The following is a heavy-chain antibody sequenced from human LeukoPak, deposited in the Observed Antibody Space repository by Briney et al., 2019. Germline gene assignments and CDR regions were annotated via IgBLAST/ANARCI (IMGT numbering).Heavy chain of an antibody. CDR1: GFTFSSYG. V-gene: IGHV3-30*18. D-gene: IGHD2-2*01. J-gene: IGHJ4*02. CDR3: AKAQLDCSSTSCYGVREWLVIDY. CDR2: ISYDGSNK. Sequence: GGSLRLSCAASGFTFSSYGMHWVRQAPGKGLEWVAVISYDGSNKYYADSVKGRFTISRYNSKNTLYLQMNSLRAEYTAVYYCAKAQLDCSSTSCYGVREWLVIDYWGQGTLVTVSS.